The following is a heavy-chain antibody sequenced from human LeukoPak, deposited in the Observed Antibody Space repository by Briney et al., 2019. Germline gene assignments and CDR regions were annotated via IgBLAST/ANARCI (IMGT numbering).Heavy chain of an antibody. CDR2: IYSGGST. D-gene: IGHD6-19*01. CDR3: ARVGIAVAGTLFDY. Sequence: PGGSLRLSCAASGFTVSSNYMSWVRQAPGKGLEWVSVIYSGGSTYYADSVKGRFTISRDNSKNTLYLQMNSLRAEDTAVYYCARVGIAVAGTLFDYWGQGTLVTASS. CDR1: GFTVSSNY. V-gene: IGHV3-66*01. J-gene: IGHJ4*02.